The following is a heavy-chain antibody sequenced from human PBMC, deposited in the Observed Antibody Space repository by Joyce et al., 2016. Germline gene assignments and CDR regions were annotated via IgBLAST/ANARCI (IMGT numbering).Heavy chain of an antibody. Sequence: QVQLAQSGAEVKKPGASVRVSCKASGYTFTDYYIHWVRQPPGQGLEWMGWINPDVGGTISAEKFRDRVTMTRDTAINTAYMEWTWLKSDDTAVYFCARGRRVPVAASSSFDYWGQGSLVTVSS. J-gene: IGHJ4*02. CDR2: INPDVGGT. CDR1: GYTFTDYY. CDR3: ARGRRVPVAASSSFDY. V-gene: IGHV1-2*02. D-gene: IGHD2-15*01.